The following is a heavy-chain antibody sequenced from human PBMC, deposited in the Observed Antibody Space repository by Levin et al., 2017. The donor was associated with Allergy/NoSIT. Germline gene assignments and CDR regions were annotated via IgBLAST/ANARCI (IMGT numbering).Heavy chain of an antibody. J-gene: IGHJ3*02. CDR3: AREGYYDYVWGSYRSRTDAFDI. Sequence: PGGSLRLSCAASGFTFSSYAMHWVRQAPGKGLEWVAVISYDGSNKYYADSVKGRFTISRDNSKNTLYLQMNSLRAEDTAVYYCAREGYYDYVWGSYRSRTDAFDIWGQGTMVTVSS. V-gene: IGHV3-30-3*01. D-gene: IGHD3-16*02. CDR1: GFTFSSYA. CDR2: ISYDGSNK.